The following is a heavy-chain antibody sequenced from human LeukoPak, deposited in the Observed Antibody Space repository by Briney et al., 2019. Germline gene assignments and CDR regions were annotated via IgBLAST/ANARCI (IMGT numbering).Heavy chain of an antibody. Sequence: ASVKVSCKVPGYTLSELSMHWVRQAPGKGREWMGGFDPEDGETIYTQKFQGRVTMTEDTSTDTAYMELSSLRSEDTAVYYCATEKYYYGSGSNYYFDYWGQGTLVTVSS. CDR3: ATEKYYYGSGSNYYFDY. CDR1: GYTLSELS. CDR2: FDPEDGET. V-gene: IGHV1-24*01. J-gene: IGHJ4*02. D-gene: IGHD3-10*01.